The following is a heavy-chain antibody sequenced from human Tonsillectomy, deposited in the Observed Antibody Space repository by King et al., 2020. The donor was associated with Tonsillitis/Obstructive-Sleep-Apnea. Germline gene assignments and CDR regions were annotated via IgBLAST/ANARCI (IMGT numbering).Heavy chain of an antibody. V-gene: IGHV3-21*01. CDR3: ARATIGAAAGYYYYYMDV. CDR2: ISSSYI. D-gene: IGHD6-25*01. Sequence: VQLVESGGGLVKPGGSLRLSCAASGFTFSSYSMNWVRQAPGKGLEWVSSISSSYIYYADSVRGRFTISRDKAKNSLYLQMNSLRAEDTAVYYCARATIGAAAGYYYYYMDVWGKGTTVTVAS. J-gene: IGHJ6*03. CDR1: GFTFSSYS.